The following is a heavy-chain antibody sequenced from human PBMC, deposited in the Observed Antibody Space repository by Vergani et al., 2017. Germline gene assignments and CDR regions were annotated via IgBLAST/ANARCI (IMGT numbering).Heavy chain of an antibody. CDR2: IHSDTIQK. CDR3: TKAGQYDSDNFHDS. D-gene: IGHD3-22*01. CDR1: GFGFSGYA. Sequence: QVQLVESGGGVVHPGGSLTLSCAASGFGFSGYAMHWVRQAPGKGLEWVAFIHSDTIQKFYVDSVEGRFTISRDNSQTTVFLQMNSLRADDSAVYYCTKAGQYDSDNFHDSWGQGALVTVAS. V-gene: IGHV3-30*02. J-gene: IGHJ1*01.